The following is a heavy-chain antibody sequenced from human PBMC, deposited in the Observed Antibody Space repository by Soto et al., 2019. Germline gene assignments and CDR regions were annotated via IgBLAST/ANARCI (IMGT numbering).Heavy chain of an antibody. CDR1: GFSFSTYW. Sequence: GGSLRLSCAASGFSFSTYWMSWVRQAPGKGLEWVANIKQDGGEKDYVDSVKGRFTISRDNAKNSLYLQMNSLRAEDTAVYYCARAPYYYYYYMDVWGKGTTVTVSS. CDR3: ARAPYYYYYYMDV. J-gene: IGHJ6*03. V-gene: IGHV3-7*01. CDR2: IKQDGGEK.